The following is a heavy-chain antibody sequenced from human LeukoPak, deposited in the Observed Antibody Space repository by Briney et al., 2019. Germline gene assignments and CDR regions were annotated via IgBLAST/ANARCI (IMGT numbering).Heavy chain of an antibody. V-gene: IGHV1-8*03. CDR1: GYTFTSYD. D-gene: IGHD5-24*01. J-gene: IGHJ4*02. CDR2: MNPNSGNT. Sequence: ASVKVSCKASGYTFTSYDINWVRQATGQGLEWMGWMNPNSGNTGYAQKFQGRVTITRNTSISTAYMELSSLRSEDTAGYYCARVKPWDGYNPYYFDYWGQGTLVTVSS. CDR3: ARVKPWDGYNPYYFDY.